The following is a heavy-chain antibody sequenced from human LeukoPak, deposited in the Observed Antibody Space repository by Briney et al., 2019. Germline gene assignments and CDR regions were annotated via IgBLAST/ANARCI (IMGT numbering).Heavy chain of an antibody. CDR2: IYTSGST. CDR1: GGSISSGSYY. Sequence: SETLSLTCTVSGGSISSGSYYWSWIRQPAGKGLEWIGRIYTSGSTNYNPSLKSRVTISVDTSKNKFSLKLSSVTAADTDVYYCAREHNWNDVDYWGQGTLVTVSS. D-gene: IGHD1-1*01. CDR3: AREHNWNDVDY. V-gene: IGHV4-61*02. J-gene: IGHJ4*02.